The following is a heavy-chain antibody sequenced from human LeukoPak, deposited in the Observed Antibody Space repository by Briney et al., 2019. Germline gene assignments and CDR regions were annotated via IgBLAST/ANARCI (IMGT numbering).Heavy chain of an antibody. V-gene: IGHV3-9*01. Sequence: GRSLRLSCAASGFTFDDYAMHWVRQAPGKGLEWVSGISWNSGSIGYADSVKGRFTISRDNAKNSLYLQMNSLRAEDTALYCCAKGTRTTVTYNWFDPWGQGTLVTVSS. CDR2: ISWNSGSI. CDR3: AKGTRTTVTYNWFDP. D-gene: IGHD4-17*01. CDR1: GFTFDDYA. J-gene: IGHJ5*02.